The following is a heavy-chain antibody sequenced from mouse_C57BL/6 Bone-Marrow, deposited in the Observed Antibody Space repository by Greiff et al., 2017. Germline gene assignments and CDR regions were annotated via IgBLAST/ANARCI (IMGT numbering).Heavy chain of an antibody. Sequence: DVKLVESEGGLVQPGSSMKLSCTASGFTFSDYYMAWVRQVPEKGLEWVANINYDGSSTYYLDSLKSRFIISRDNAKNILYLQMSSLKSEDTATYYCARERKLSHYFDYWGQGTTLTVSS. CDR1: GFTFSDYY. V-gene: IGHV5-16*01. J-gene: IGHJ2*01. D-gene: IGHD4-1*01. CDR3: ARERKLSHYFDY. CDR2: INYDGSST.